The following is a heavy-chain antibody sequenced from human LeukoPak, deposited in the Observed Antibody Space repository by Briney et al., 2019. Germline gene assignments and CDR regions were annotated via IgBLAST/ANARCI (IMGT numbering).Heavy chain of an antibody. D-gene: IGHD6-13*01. CDR1: GYTFTSYG. J-gene: IGHJ6*03. CDR2: ISAYNGNT. V-gene: IGHV1-18*01. CDR3: ARGQQLVPSYYYYYMDV. Sequence: ASVKVSCKASGYTFTSYGISWVRQAPGQGLEWMGWISAYNGNTNYAQKLQGRVTMTTDTSTSTAYMELRSLRSDDTAVYYCARGQQLVPSYYYYYMDVWGKGTTVTVSS.